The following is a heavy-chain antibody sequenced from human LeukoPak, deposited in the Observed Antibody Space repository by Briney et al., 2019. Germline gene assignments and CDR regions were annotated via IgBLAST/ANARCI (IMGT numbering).Heavy chain of an antibody. D-gene: IGHD4-17*01. CDR3: TRFPISTTARGYFDY. CDR2: IYYSGST. V-gene: IGHV4-61*01. CDR1: GGSVSSGSYY. J-gene: IGHJ4*02. Sequence: SETLSLTCTVSGGSVSSGSYYWGWIRQPPGKGLEWLGYIYYSGSTTYNTSLKGRVTISVDMSKNKFFLKLSSVTAADTSVYYCTRFPISTTARGYFDYWGQGTLVTVSS.